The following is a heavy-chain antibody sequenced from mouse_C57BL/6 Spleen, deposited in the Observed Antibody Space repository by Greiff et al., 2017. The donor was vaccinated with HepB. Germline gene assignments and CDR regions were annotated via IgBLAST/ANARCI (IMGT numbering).Heavy chain of an antibody. J-gene: IGHJ2*01. CDR1: GYTFTSYW. D-gene: IGHD2-2*01. V-gene: IGHV1-69*01. CDR2: IDPSDSYT. CDR3: ARKNGYPFDY. Sequence: QVQLQQPGAELVMPGASVKLSCKASGYTFTSYWMHWVKQRPGQGLEWIGEIDPSDSYTNYNQKFKGKSTLTVDKSSSTAYMQLSSLTSEDSAVYYCARKNGYPFDYWGQGTTLTVSS.